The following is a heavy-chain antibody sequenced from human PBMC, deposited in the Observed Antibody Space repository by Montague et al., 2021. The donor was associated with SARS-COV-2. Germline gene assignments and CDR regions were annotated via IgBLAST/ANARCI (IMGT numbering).Heavy chain of an antibody. J-gene: IGHJ4*02. Sequence: SLRLSCAVSGFTFDDYGMSWVRQAPGKGLEWVSGISRSGDRTAYGDSVKGRSTISRDNAKNSLYLQMNSLRVEDTAFYHCSRGGGMIRGVVDFWGQGILVRVSS. CDR1: GFTFDDYG. CDR3: SRGGGMIRGVVDF. CDR2: ISRSGDRT. D-gene: IGHD3-10*01. V-gene: IGHV3-20*01.